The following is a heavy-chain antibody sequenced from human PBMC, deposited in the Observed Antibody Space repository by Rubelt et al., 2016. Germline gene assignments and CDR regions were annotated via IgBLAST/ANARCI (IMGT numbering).Heavy chain of an antibody. Sequence: QVQLVQSGAEVKKPGASVKVSCKASGYTFTSYAMHWVRQAPGQRLEWMGWINAGNGNTKYSQKFQGGGTITRDTSASTAYMELSSLRSEDTALYYCARSKDTAMVTDADWYFDLWGRGTLVTVSS. V-gene: IGHV1-3*01. J-gene: IGHJ2*01. CDR2: INAGNGNT. CDR3: ARSKDTAMVTDADWYFDL. CDR1: GYTFTSYA. D-gene: IGHD5-18*01.